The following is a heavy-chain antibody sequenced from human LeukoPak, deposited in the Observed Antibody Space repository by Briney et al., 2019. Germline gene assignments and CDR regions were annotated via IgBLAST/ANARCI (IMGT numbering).Heavy chain of an antibody. J-gene: IGHJ6*02. CDR3: ARDPVVREYQLLDYYYYGMDV. CDR1: GGTFSSYA. Sequence: ASVKVSCKASGGTFSSYAISWVRQAPGQGLEWMGRIIPILGIANYAQKFQGRVTITADKSTSTAYTELSSLRSEDTAVYYCARDPVVREYQLLDYYYYGMDVWGQGTTVTVSS. D-gene: IGHD2-2*01. V-gene: IGHV1-69*04. CDR2: IIPILGIA.